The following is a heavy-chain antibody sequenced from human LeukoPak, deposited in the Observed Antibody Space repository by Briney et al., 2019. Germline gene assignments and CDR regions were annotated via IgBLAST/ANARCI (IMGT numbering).Heavy chain of an antibody. D-gene: IGHD3-22*01. CDR1: GGSISPYY. CDR2: ISSGGST. CDR3: ARQGDYYDSSGYYYVDY. Sequence: SETLSLXCTVSGGSISPYYCSWIRQPPGKELEWIGYISSGGSTDYNPSLKSRVIMSVDTSKNQFSLKLSSVTAADTAVYYCARQGDYYDSSGYYYVDYWGQGTLVTVSS. V-gene: IGHV4-59*01. J-gene: IGHJ4*02.